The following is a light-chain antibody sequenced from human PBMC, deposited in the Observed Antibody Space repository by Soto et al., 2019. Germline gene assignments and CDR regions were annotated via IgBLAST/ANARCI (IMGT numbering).Light chain of an antibody. Sequence: EIVMTQSPVPLSVSPGERVTLSCRASQNVNINLAWYQQRPGQAPRVLIYGASNRASGITDRFSGSGSGTDFTLTISSLEPDDFALYYCQQYKDWPPLTFGGGTRVESK. CDR3: QQYKDWPPLT. CDR1: QNVNIN. V-gene: IGKV3D-15*01. CDR2: GAS. J-gene: IGKJ4*01.